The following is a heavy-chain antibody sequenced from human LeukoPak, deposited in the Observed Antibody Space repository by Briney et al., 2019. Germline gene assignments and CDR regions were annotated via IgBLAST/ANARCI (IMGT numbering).Heavy chain of an antibody. V-gene: IGHV3-15*01. CDR3: TTERGDDWEYNWFDP. Sequence: PSETLSLTCAVYGGSFSGYYWSWIRQPPGKGLEWVGRIKSKTDGGTTDYAAPVKGRFTISRDDSKNTLYLQMNSLKTEDTAVYYCTTERGDDWEYNWFDPWGQGTLVTVSS. CDR1: GGSFSGYY. CDR2: IKSKTDGGTT. D-gene: IGHD1-26*01. J-gene: IGHJ5*02.